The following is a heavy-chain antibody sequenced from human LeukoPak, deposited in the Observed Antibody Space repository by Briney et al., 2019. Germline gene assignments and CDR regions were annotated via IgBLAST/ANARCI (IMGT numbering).Heavy chain of an antibody. J-gene: IGHJ4*02. CDR1: GFTFSSYA. Sequence: PGGSLRLSCAASGFTFSSYAMSWVRQAPGKGLEWVSAISGSGGSTYYADSVKGRFTISRDNSKNTLYLQMNSLRAEDTAVYYCAKDYGVVVVVADTMVDYWSQGTLVTVSS. V-gene: IGHV3-23*01. D-gene: IGHD2-15*01. CDR3: AKDYGVVVVVADTMVDY. CDR2: ISGSGGST.